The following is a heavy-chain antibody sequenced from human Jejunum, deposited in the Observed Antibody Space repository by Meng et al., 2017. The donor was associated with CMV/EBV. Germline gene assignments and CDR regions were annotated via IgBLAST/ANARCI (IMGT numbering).Heavy chain of an antibody. CDR3: TANWGSSPFDF. V-gene: IGHV3-15*05. Sequence: SEFNFRIAWMTWVRQAPGKGLEWVARLKSRNDGGTADYAAPVKGRFSISRDDSKSSVYLQMNNLKSDDTAMYYCTANWGSSPFDFWGQGTMVTVSS. D-gene: IGHD7-27*01. J-gene: IGHJ3*01. CDR2: LKSRNDGGTA. CDR1: EFNFRIAW.